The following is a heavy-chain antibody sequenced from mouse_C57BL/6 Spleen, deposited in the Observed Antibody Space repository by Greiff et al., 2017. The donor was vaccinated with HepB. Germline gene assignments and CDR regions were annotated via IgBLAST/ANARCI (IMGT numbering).Heavy chain of an antibody. CDR2: IYPGDGDT. V-gene: IGHV1-82*01. CDR1: GYAFSSSW. J-gene: IGHJ4*01. CDR3: ARSRDGDYYAMDY. D-gene: IGHD3-3*01. Sequence: QVQLQQSGPELVKPGASVKISCKASGYAFSSSWMNWVKQRPGKGLEWIGRIYPGDGDTNYNGKFKGKATLTADKSSSTAYMQLSSLTSEDSAVYFCARSRDGDYYAMDYWGQGTSVTVSS.